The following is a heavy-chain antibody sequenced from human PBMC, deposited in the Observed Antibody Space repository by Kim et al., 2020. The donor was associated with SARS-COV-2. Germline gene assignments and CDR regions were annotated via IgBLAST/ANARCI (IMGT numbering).Heavy chain of an antibody. CDR1: GYTFSDLS. CDR3: ARGRNTGQITFDP. D-gene: IGHD1-20*01. J-gene: IGHJ5*02. V-gene: IGHV7-4-1*02. CDR2: INTKTGNP. Sequence: ASVKVSCKTSGYTFSDLSINWVRQAPRQGLEWMGWINTKTGNPTYAQGFTGRFVFSLDTSVNTANLQISSLKAEDTAIYYCARGRNTGQITFDPWGQGTLVTVSA.